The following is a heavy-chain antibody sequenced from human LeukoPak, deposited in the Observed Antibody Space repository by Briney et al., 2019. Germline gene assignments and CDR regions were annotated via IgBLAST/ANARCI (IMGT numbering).Heavy chain of an antibody. D-gene: IGHD1-1*01. CDR3: AKVETGTTFDY. V-gene: IGHV3-23*01. Sequence: GGSLRLSCVASGFYYNNYGMNWVRQAPGKGLEWVSGITANSANKYYADSVKGRFTISRDNSKSTVYIQVNSLRAEDTAVYYCAKVETGTTFDYWGQGTLVTVSS. J-gene: IGHJ4*02. CDR1: GFYYNNYG. CDR2: ITANSANK.